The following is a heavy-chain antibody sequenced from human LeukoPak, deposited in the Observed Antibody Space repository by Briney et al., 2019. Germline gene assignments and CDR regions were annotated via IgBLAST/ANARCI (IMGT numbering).Heavy chain of an antibody. Sequence: ASVKVSCKASGGTFSSYAISWVRQAPGQGLEWMGGIIPTFGTANYAQKFQGRVTITADESTSTAYMELSSLRSEDTAVYYCAGCSSTSCYVDRRYYYGMDVWGQGTTVTVSS. CDR2: IIPTFGTA. D-gene: IGHD2-2*01. V-gene: IGHV1-69*13. CDR1: GGTFSSYA. J-gene: IGHJ6*02. CDR3: AGCSSTSCYVDRRYYYGMDV.